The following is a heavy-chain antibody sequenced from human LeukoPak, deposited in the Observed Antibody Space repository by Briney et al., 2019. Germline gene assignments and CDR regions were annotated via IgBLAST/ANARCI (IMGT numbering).Heavy chain of an antibody. D-gene: IGHD4-23*01. Sequence: SETLSLTCTVAGGSISSYYWSWIRQPPGKRLEWIGYIYTSGTTNYNPSLKSRVTISVDTSKNQFSLKLTSVTAADAAVYYCARGGNPLFDFWGQGTLVTVSS. CDR3: ARGGNPLFDF. CDR1: GGSISSYY. J-gene: IGHJ4*02. CDR2: IYTSGTT. V-gene: IGHV4-4*09.